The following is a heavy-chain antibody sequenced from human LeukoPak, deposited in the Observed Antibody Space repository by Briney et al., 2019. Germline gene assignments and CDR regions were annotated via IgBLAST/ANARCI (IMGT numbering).Heavy chain of an antibody. CDR3: ARDLSDYYDSRSYSGY. V-gene: IGHV1-18*01. CDR1: GGTFSSYA. J-gene: IGHJ4*02. Sequence: SVKVSCKASGGTFSSYAISWVRQAPGQGLEWMGWISAYNGNTNYAQKLQGRVTMTTDTSTSTAYMELRSLRSDDTAVYYCARDLSDYYDSRSYSGYWGQGTLVTVSS. CDR2: ISAYNGNT. D-gene: IGHD3-22*01.